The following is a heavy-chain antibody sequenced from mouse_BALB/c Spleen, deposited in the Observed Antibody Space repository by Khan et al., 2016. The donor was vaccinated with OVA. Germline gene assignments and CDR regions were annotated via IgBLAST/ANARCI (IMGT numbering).Heavy chain of an antibody. CDR3: ARKDYYDYDPFPY. D-gene: IGHD2-4*01. V-gene: IGHV3-2*02. CDR1: GYSITSEYA. Sequence: EVKLLESGPGLVKPSQSLSLTCTVTGYSITSEYAWNWIRQFPGNKLEWMGYINYSGNTRSNPSPKSRTSITRATSKNQFFLQLNSVTTEDTTTYYCARKDYYDYDPFPYWGQGTLVTVSA. CDR2: INYSGNT. J-gene: IGHJ3*01.